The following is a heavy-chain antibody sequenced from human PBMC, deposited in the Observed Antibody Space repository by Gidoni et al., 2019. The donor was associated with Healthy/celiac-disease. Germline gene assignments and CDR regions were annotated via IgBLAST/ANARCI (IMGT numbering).Heavy chain of an antibody. CDR2: IYPGDSDT. V-gene: IGHV5-51*01. CDR1: GYSFTSYW. Sequence: EVQLVQSGAEVKKPGESLNISCKGSGYSFTSYWLGWERQMPGKGLEWMGIIYPGDSDTRYSPSFQGQVTISADKSISTAYLQWSSLKASDPAMYYCARQSLPHYDILTGYYGYWGQGTLVTVSS. CDR3: ARQSLPHYDILTGYYGY. D-gene: IGHD3-9*01. J-gene: IGHJ4*02.